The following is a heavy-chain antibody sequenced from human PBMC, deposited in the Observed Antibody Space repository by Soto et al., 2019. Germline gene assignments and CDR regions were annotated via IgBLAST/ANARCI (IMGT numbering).Heavy chain of an antibody. V-gene: IGHV1-3*01. J-gene: IGHJ5*01. Sequence: ASVKVSCKASGGTFSSYAISWVRQAPGRRLEWLGWINPANGDRRFSVTFQGRVTITCDTSATTAYMDLSSLSSQDTAVYYCAKSGASSPGNWFDSWGLGTLVTVSS. CDR3: AKSGASSPGNWFDS. CDR1: GGTFSSYA. D-gene: IGHD6-13*01. CDR2: INPANGDR.